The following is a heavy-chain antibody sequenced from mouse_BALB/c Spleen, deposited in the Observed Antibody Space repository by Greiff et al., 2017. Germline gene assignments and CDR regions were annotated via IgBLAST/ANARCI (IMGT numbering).Heavy chain of an antibody. D-gene: IGHD2-3*01. J-gene: IGHJ3*01. V-gene: IGHV2-9*02. CDR2: IWAGGST. Sequence: LQESGPGLVAPSQSLSITCTVSGFSLTSYGVHWVRQPPGKGLEWLGVIWAGGSTNYNSALMSRLSISKDNSKSQVFLKMNSLQTDDTAMYYCARGYDGYYEGFAYWGQGTLVTVSA. CDR3: ARGYDGYYEGFAY. CDR1: GFSLTSYG.